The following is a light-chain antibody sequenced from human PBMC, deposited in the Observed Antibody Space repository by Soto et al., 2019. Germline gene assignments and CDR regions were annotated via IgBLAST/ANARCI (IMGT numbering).Light chain of an antibody. CDR3: QKSYSTPFT. CDR2: AAS. J-gene: IGKJ3*01. V-gene: IGKV1-39*01. Sequence: DIQMTQSPSSLSASVGDRVTITCRASQSISSYLNWYEQKPGKAPKLLIYAASSLQSGVPSRFSGSGSGTDFTLTISSLQPEDFTTYYCQKSYSTPFTFGPGSKVDNK. CDR1: QSISSY.